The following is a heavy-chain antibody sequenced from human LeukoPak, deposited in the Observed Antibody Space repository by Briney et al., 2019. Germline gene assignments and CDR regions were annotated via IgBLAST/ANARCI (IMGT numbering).Heavy chain of an antibody. J-gene: IGHJ4*02. V-gene: IGHV3-15*01. Sequence: PGGSLRLSCAASGFTFSNAWMSWVRQAPGKGLEWVGRIKSKTDGGTTDYAAPVKGRFTISRDDSQNTLYLQMNSLKTEDTAVYYCTTGAPRAYSGSYSNCWGQGTLVTVSS. D-gene: IGHD1-26*01. CDR1: GFTFSNAW. CDR2: IKSKTDGGTT. CDR3: TTGAPRAYSGSYSNC.